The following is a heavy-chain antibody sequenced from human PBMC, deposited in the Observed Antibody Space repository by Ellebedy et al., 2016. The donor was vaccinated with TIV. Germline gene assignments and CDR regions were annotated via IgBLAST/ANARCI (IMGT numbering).Heavy chain of an antibody. CDR2: INPNSGGT. CDR3: ARDHCSSTSCYALYSGGMDV. D-gene: IGHD2-2*01. V-gene: IGHV1-2*02. CDR1: GYTFTGYY. J-gene: IGHJ6*02. Sequence: ASVKVSCKASGYTFTGYYMHWVRQAPGQGLEWMGWINPNSGGTNYAQKFQGRVTMTRDTSISTAYMELSRLRSDDTAVYYCARDHCSSTSCYALYSGGMDVWGQGTTVTVSS.